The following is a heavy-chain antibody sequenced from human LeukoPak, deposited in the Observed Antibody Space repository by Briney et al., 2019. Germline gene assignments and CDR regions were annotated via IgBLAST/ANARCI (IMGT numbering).Heavy chain of an antibody. J-gene: IGHJ4*02. D-gene: IGHD3-10*01. V-gene: IGHV3-23*01. Sequence: PGGSLRLSCAASGFTFSNYAMTWGRQAPGKGLEWVSTISGSGNLTYFADSVEGRFTISRDNSKNTLYLQMNSLRAEDTALYYCSKDAASGTYGTFDYWGQGTLVIVSS. CDR3: SKDAASGTYGTFDY. CDR2: ISGSGNLT. CDR1: GFTFSNYA.